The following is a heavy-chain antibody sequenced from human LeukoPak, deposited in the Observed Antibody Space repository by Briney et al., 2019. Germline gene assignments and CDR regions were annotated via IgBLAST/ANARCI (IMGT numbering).Heavy chain of an antibody. CDR3: ARDRPRLYDSGGYYLGHLDY. V-gene: IGHV4-31*03. J-gene: IGHJ4*02. CDR1: GGSISSGGYY. CDR2: IYYSGST. Sequence: SETLSLTCTVSGGSISSGGYYWSWIRQHPGKGLEWIGYIYYSGSTYYNPSLKSRVTISVDTSKNQFSLKLSSVTAADTAVYYCARDRPRLYDSGGYYLGHLDYWGQGTLVTVSS. D-gene: IGHD3-22*01.